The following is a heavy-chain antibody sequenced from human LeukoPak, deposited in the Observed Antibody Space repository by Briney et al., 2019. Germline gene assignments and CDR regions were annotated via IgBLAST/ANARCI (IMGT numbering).Heavy chain of an antibody. Sequence: PGGSLRLSCAASGFTFSSYAMSWVRQAPGKGLEWVSSLSGSGYNTYYADSVKGRFTISRDNSKNTVYLQMNSLRAEDTAVYYCAKDPYGTRYFDYWGQGNLVTVSS. J-gene: IGHJ4*02. D-gene: IGHD2-2*01. CDR3: AKDPYGTRYFDY. CDR2: LSGSGYNT. CDR1: GFTFSSYA. V-gene: IGHV3-23*01.